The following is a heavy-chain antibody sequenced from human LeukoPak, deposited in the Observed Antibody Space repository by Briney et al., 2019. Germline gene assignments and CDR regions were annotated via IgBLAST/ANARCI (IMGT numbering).Heavy chain of an antibody. J-gene: IGHJ4*02. CDR3: AGYCSSTSCYDFDY. Sequence: ASVKVSCKVSGYTLTELSMHWVRQAPGKGLEWMGGFDPEDGETIYAQKFQGRVTMTEDTSTDTAYMELSSLRSEDTAVYYCAGYCSSTSCYDFDYWGQGTLVTVSS. V-gene: IGHV1-24*01. CDR2: FDPEDGET. D-gene: IGHD2-2*01. CDR1: GYTLTELS.